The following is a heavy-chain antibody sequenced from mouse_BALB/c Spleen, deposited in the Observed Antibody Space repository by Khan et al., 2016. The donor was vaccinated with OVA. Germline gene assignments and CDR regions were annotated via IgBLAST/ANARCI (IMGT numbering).Heavy chain of an antibody. CDR3: TRGRTY. J-gene: IGHJ3*01. D-gene: IGHD3-3*01. CDR2: ISYSGST. CDR1: GYSITSDYA. Sequence: EVQLQESGPGLVKPSQSLFLTCTVTGYSITSDYAWNWIRQLPGNKLEWMGYISYSGSTSYTPSLKSRISITRDTSKNQFFLQLNSVTTEDTATYYCTRGRTYWGQGTLVTVSA. V-gene: IGHV3-2*02.